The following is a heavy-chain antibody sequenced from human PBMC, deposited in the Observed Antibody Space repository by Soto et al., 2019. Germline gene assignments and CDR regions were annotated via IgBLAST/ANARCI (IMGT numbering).Heavy chain of an antibody. CDR2: IWYDGSNR. D-gene: IGHD3-22*01. V-gene: IGHV3-33*01. Sequence: QVQLVESGGGVVQPGRSLRLSCAASGFTFSSSGMHWVRQAPGKGLEWVAVIWYDGSNRYYADSVKGRFTISRDNSKKMLYLQMNSMRAEDTAMYYCERSMNWYDSSSYCVDYWGQGTLVTVSS. CDR1: GFTFSSSG. J-gene: IGHJ4*02. CDR3: ERSMNWYDSSSYCVDY.